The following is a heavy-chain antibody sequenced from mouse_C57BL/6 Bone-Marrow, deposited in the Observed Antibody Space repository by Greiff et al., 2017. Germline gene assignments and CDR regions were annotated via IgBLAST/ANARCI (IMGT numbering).Heavy chain of an antibody. CDR3: ARGYSGTEWYFDV. CDR2: INPNNGGT. Sequence: VQLQQSGPELVKPGASVKISCKASGYTFTDYYMNWVKQSHGKSLEWIGDINPNNGGTSYNQKFKGKATLTVDKSSSTAYMELRSLTSEDSAVYYCARGYSGTEWYFDVWGTGTTVTVSS. V-gene: IGHV1-26*01. J-gene: IGHJ1*03. CDR1: GYTFTDYY. D-gene: IGHD1-1*01.